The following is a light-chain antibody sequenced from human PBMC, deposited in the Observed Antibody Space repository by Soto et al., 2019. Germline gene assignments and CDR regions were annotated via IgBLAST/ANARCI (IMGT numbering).Light chain of an antibody. CDR2: WAS. J-gene: IGKJ4*01. CDR1: QSVLYTSNNNNY. Sequence: DIVMTQSPDSLAVSLGERATINCKSSQSVLYTSNNNNYLAWYQQKPGQPPKLLIYWASTRESGVPDRFSGSGSGTDFTLTISSLQAEDVAVYYCQQYYRTPLTFGGGTKLEIK. CDR3: QQYYRTPLT. V-gene: IGKV4-1*01.